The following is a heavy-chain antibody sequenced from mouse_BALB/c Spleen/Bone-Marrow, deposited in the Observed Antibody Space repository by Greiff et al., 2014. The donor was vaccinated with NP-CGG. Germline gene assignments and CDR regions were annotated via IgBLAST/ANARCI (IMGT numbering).Heavy chain of an antibody. V-gene: IGHV1S137*01. J-gene: IGHJ2*01. CDR3: ARSDGFDY. CDR1: GYKFTDYA. Sequence: QVQLQQSGAELVRPGVSVKISCKGSGYKFTDYALHWVKQSHAKSLEWIGIISTYYGDASYNQKFKGKATMTVDKSSSTAYMELARLTSEDSAIYYSARSDGFDYWGQGTTLTVSS. D-gene: IGHD2-3*01. CDR2: ISTYYGDA.